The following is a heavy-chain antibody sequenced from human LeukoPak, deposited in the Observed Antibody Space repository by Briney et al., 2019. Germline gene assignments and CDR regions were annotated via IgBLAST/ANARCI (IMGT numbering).Heavy chain of an antibody. CDR3: ARSGLADAFDI. Sequence: SETLSLICTVSGVSISSYFRSWIRQAPGKGLEWIGYISYSGNTDYNPSLKSRVTISEDTSKNQFSLKMISVTAADTAVYYCARSGLADAFDIWGEGTIASVSS. V-gene: IGHV4-59*08. CDR2: ISYSGNT. CDR1: GVSISSYF. D-gene: IGHD3-10*01. J-gene: IGHJ3*02.